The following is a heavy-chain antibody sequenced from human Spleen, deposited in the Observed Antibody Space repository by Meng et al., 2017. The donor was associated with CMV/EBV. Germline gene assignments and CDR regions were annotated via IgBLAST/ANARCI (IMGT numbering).Heavy chain of an antibody. CDR3: ARVMVVTIGYYYGMDV. J-gene: IGHJ6*02. CDR2: ISATGGST. CDR1: GFTFSTYT. D-gene: IGHD4/OR15-4a*01. V-gene: IGHV3-23*01. Sequence: GGSLRLSCAASGFTFSTYTMNWVRQAPGKGLEWVSAISATGGSTYYADSVKGRFTISRDNSKNTLYLQMNSLRTEDTAVYYCARVMVVTIGYYYGMDVWGQGTTVTVSS.